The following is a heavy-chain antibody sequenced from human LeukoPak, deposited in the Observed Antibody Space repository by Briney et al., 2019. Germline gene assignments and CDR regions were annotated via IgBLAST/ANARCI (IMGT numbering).Heavy chain of an antibody. V-gene: IGHV4-59*08. CDR1: GGSISSYY. CDR2: ISYSGST. Sequence: SETLSLTCTVSGGSISSYYWSWIRQPPGKGLEWTGYISYSGSTNYNPSLKGRVTMSVDRSRNQFSLKLNSVTAADTAVYYCARHIDNGWYAYWGQGTLVTVSS. J-gene: IGHJ4*02. CDR3: ARHIDNGWYAY. D-gene: IGHD6-19*01.